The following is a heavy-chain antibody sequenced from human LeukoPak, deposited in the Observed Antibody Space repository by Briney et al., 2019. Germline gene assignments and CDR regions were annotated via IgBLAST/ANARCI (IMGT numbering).Heavy chain of an antibody. CDR2: INSDGISA. D-gene: IGHD3-22*01. V-gene: IGHV3-74*01. J-gene: IGHJ4*02. CDR3: ARDGNYYDSSGPADY. CDR1: RFTVSRYW. Sequence: PGGSLRLSCAASRFTVSRYWMHWVRQAPGKGLVWVSRINSDGISASYADSVKGRFTISRDNAKNTLYLKMNSLRAEDTAVYYCARDGNYYDSSGPADYWGQGTLVTVSS.